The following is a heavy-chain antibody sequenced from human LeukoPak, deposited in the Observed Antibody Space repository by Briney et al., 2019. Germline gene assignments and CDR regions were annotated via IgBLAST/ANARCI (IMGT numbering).Heavy chain of an antibody. J-gene: IGHJ3*02. D-gene: IGHD3-10*01. Sequence: GGSLRVSCEASGFSISGYWMSWVRQAPGKGLEWVANIKPDGSEQHFVDSLKGRFTASRDNARNSLYVQINSLRGEDTAVYYCARITQAAFDIWGQGTMVTVSS. CDR2: IKPDGSEQ. CDR1: GFSISGYW. CDR3: ARITQAAFDI. V-gene: IGHV3-7*04.